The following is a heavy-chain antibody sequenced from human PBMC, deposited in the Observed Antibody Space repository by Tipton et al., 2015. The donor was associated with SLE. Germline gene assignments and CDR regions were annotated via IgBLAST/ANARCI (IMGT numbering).Heavy chain of an antibody. V-gene: IGHV3-13*04. CDR3: ARGKLGYSRGAFDI. Sequence: SLRLSCAASGFTFSSYWMHWVRQGPGKGLEWVSAIGTAGDTYYRGSVKGRFTISRENAKNSLYLQMNSLRAGDTAVYYCARGKLGYSRGAFDIWGQGTMVTVSS. J-gene: IGHJ3*02. CDR2: IGTAGDT. CDR1: GFTFSSYW. D-gene: IGHD5-18*01.